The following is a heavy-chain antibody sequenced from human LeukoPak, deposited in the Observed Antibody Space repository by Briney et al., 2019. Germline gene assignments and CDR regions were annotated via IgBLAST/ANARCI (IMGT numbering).Heavy chain of an antibody. CDR2: INPSGGST. J-gene: IGHJ4*02. V-gene: IGHV1-46*01. Sequence: ASVKVSCKASGYTFTSYYMHWVRQATGQGLEWMGIINPSGGSTSYAQKFQGRVTMTRDTSTSTVYMELSSLRSDDTAVYYCARVLGRQIAVAGDDYWGQGTLVTVSS. CDR1: GYTFTSYY. D-gene: IGHD6-19*01. CDR3: ARVLGRQIAVAGDDY.